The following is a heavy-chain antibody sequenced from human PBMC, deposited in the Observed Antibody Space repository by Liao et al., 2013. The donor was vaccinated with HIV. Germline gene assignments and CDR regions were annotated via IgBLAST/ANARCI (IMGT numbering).Heavy chain of an antibody. CDR3: ARGGESSGYYRGWYFDY. V-gene: IGHV4-61*02. Sequence: QVQLQESGPGLVKPSQTLSLTCTVSGGSISSGSYYWSWIRQPAGKGLEWIGRIYTSGSTNYNPSLKSRVTISVDTSKNQFSLKLSSVTAADTAVYYCARGGESSGYYRGWYFDYWGQGTLVTVSS. CDR2: IYTSGST. D-gene: IGHD3-22*01. CDR1: GGSISSGSYY. J-gene: IGHJ4*02.